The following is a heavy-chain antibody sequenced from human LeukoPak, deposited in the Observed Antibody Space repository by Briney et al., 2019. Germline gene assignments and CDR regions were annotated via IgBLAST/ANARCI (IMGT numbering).Heavy chain of an antibody. CDR2: ISSSGSTI. D-gene: IGHD6-13*01. CDR1: GFTFSDYY. V-gene: IGHV3-11*04. Sequence: GGSLRLSCAASGFTFSDYYMSRIRQAPGKGLEWISYISSSGSTIYYADSVKGRFTISRDNAKNSLYLQMNSLRAEDTAVYYCARVGSSSWYWGYVDYWGQGTLVTVSS. CDR3: ARVGSSSWYWGYVDY. J-gene: IGHJ4*02.